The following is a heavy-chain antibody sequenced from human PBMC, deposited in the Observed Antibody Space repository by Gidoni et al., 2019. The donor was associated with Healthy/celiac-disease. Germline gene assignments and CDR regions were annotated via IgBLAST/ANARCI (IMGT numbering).Heavy chain of an antibody. Sequence: EVQLVQSGSAVNQPGKSLQLSCQGSGYSFTSYWIGWVRQMPGKGLEWMGIIYTGDSDTRYSPSFQGQVTISADKSISTAYLQWSSLKASDTAMYYCARSPEASDAFDIWGQGTMVTVSS. CDR2: IYTGDSDT. CDR1: GYSFTSYW. J-gene: IGHJ3*02. V-gene: IGHV5-51*01. CDR3: ARSPEASDAFDI.